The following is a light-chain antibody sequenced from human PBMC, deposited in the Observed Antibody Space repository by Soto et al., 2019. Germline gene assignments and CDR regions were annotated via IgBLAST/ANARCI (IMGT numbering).Light chain of an antibody. CDR1: SSNIAANS. CDR2: DSD. J-gene: IGLJ1*01. CDR3: GAWENSLTVYV. V-gene: IGLV1-51*01. Sequence: QSVLTQPPSVSAAPGQEVTISCSGTSSNIAANSVSWYQHLPGTAPKLLIYDSDRRPSGIPARFSGSKSGTSATLGITGLQTGDEADNYCGAWENSLTVYVFGSGTKLTVL.